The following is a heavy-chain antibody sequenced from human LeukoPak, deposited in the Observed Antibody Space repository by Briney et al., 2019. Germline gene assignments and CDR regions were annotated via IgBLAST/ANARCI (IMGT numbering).Heavy chain of an antibody. Sequence: GGSLRLSCAASGFTFSSYAMSWVRQAPGKGLEWVSAISGSGGSTYYADSVKGRFTISRDNSKNTLYLQMNSLRAEDTAVYYCAKYSNYGRVGPFDAFDIWGQGTMVTVSS. CDR2: ISGSGGST. D-gene: IGHD4-11*01. V-gene: IGHV3-23*01. J-gene: IGHJ3*02. CDR3: AKYSNYGRVGPFDAFDI. CDR1: GFTFSSYA.